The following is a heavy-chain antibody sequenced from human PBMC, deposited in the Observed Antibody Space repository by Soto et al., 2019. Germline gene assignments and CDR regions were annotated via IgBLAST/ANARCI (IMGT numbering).Heavy chain of an antibody. Sequence: EVQLVESGGGLVQPGGSLRLSCAASGFTFSSYWMHWVRQAPGKGLVWVSRINRDGSSTTYADSVKGRFPISRDNAKNTLYVQMNGVRAEDTAVYYCGAAGAGTGTRPIGFDRWCLGTMVTVSS. D-gene: IGHD6-19*01. J-gene: IGHJ5*02. CDR1: GFTFSSYW. CDR2: INRDGSST. CDR3: GAAGAGTGTRPIGFDR. V-gene: IGHV3-74*01.